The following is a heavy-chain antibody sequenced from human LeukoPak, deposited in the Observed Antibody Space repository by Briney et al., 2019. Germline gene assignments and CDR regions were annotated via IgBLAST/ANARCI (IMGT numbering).Heavy chain of an antibody. D-gene: IGHD4-17*01. CDR3: ARSIKGQMVTTFFDS. CDR1: GDSVSSNSAG. CDR2: TYYRSKWYN. V-gene: IGHV6-1*01. Sequence: SQTLSLTCAISGDSVSSNSAGWNWIRQSPSRGLEWLGRTYYRSKWYNDYAVSVKSRITINPDTSKNQFSLQLNSVTPEDTSVYYCARSIKGQMVTTFFDSWGQGTLVTVSS. J-gene: IGHJ4*02.